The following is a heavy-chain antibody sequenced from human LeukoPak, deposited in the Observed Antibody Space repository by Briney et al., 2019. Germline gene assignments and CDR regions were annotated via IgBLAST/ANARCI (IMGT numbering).Heavy chain of an antibody. V-gene: IGHV1-69*01. CDR3: ATTRDYYDNSGYTLLQD. Sequence: SVKVSCKASGSTFSTYAVNWVRQAPGQGLEWMGGIIPILGTSNYAQSFQGRLTITADESSGTAYMALSSLRSEDTAVYYCATTRDYYDNSGYTLLQDWGQGTLVTVSS. CDR1: GSTFSTYA. J-gene: IGHJ1*01. D-gene: IGHD3-22*01. CDR2: IIPILGTS.